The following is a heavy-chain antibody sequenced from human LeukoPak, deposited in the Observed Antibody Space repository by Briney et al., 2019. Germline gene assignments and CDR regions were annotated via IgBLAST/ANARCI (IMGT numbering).Heavy chain of an antibody. J-gene: IGHJ5*02. CDR1: GYTFTDFY. Sequence: ASVKVSCKASGYTFTDFYIHWMRQAPGQGPEWMGWISAYNGNTNYAQKIQGRVTMTTDPSTSTVYMELKSLRSDDTAVYYCARRFKQDVLGTTMGWFDPWGQGTLITVSS. D-gene: IGHD1-26*01. CDR3: ARRFKQDVLGTTMGWFDP. CDR2: ISAYNGNT. V-gene: IGHV1-18*04.